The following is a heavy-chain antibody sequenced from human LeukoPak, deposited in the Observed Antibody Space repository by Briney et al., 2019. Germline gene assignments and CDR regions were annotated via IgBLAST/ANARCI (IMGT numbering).Heavy chain of an antibody. J-gene: IGHJ2*01. CDR2: IYDSGST. V-gene: IGHV4-59*01. D-gene: IGHD1-26*01. Sequence: SETLSLTCTVSGGSISSYYWSWIRQPPGKGLEWIGYIYDSGSTNYNPSLKSRVTISVDTSKNQFSLKLSSVTAADTAVYYCARQVDLHWYFDLWGRGTLVTVSS. CDR3: ARQVDLHWYFDL. CDR1: GGSISSYY.